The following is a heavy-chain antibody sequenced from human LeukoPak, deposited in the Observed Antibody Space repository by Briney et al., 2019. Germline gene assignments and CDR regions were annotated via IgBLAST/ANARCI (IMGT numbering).Heavy chain of an antibody. Sequence: GESLKISCQGSGYSFTSYWIGWVRQMPGKGLEWMGIIYPGDSDTRYSPSFQGQVTISADKSISTAYLQWSSLKASDTAMYYCARLLGLIVGATGGWFDPWGQGTLVTVSS. D-gene: IGHD1-26*01. CDR2: IYPGDSDT. CDR1: GYSFTSYW. J-gene: IGHJ5*02. CDR3: ARLLGLIVGATGGWFDP. V-gene: IGHV5-51*01.